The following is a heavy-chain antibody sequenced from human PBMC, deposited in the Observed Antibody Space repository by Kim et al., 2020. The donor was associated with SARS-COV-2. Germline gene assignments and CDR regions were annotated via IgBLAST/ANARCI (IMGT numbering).Heavy chain of an antibody. CDR1: GFAFSSYW. Sequence: GVSLRLSCTASGFAFSSYWMTLIRQVPGKGLEWVANIKQDGSETYYVDSVKGRFTISRNNAQNSLYLQMNSLRGDDTAVYYCGGGARHDYWGQGTLVTVSS. CDR2: IKQDGSET. V-gene: IGHV3-7*01. D-gene: IGHD1-26*01. CDR3: GGGARHDY. J-gene: IGHJ4*02.